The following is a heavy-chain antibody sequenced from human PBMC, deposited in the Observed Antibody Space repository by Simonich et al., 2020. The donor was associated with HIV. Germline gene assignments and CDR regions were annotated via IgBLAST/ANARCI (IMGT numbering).Heavy chain of an antibody. CDR3: ARRHPTTVTTPYFDY. J-gene: IGHJ4*02. V-gene: IGHV4-34*01. CDR1: GGSFSGYY. D-gene: IGHD4-17*01. Sequence: QVQLQQWGAGLLKPSETLSLTCAVYGGSFSGYYWSWIRQPPGKGREWIVEITHSGSTNYNPSLKRRSTISVDTSKNQFSLKLSSVTAADTAVYYCARRHPTTVTTPYFDYWGQGTLVTVSS. CDR2: ITHSGST.